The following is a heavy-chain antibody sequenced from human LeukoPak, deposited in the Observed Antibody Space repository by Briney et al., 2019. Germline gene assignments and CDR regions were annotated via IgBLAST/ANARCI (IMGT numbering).Heavy chain of an antibody. CDR3: AKDVYTVMAYAFDS. V-gene: IGHV3-23*01. D-gene: IGHD5-18*01. CDR2: TSGSGGST. Sequence: GGSLRLSCVASGFTFSTFAMSWVRQAPGKGLEWVSGTSGSGGSTDYADSVKGRFTVSRDNSKNTLYLQMNSLRAEDTAVYYCAKDVYTVMAYAFDSWGQGTLVTVSS. J-gene: IGHJ4*02. CDR1: GFTFSTFA.